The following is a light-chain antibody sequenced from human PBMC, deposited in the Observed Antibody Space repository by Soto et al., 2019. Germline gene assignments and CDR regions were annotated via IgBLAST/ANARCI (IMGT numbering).Light chain of an antibody. CDR1: QSVSNNY. V-gene: IGKV3-20*01. CDR2: GAS. J-gene: IGKJ1*01. Sequence: EIVLTQSPGTLSLSPGERATLSCRASQSVSNNYLAWYQQKPGQAPILLIYGASSRATGIPDRFSGSGSGTDFTLTISRLEPEDFAVYYCQQYAGSRTFGQGTKVDIK. CDR3: QQYAGSRT.